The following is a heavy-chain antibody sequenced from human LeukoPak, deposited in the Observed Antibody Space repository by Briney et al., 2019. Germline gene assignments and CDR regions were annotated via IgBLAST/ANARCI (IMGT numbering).Heavy chain of an antibody. D-gene: IGHD4-17*01. CDR3: ARKMYGDYRSDAFDI. J-gene: IGHJ3*02. CDR1: GFTFSSYS. Sequence: GGSLRLSCAASGFTFSSYSMNWVRQAPGKGLEWVSSISSSSSYIYYADSVKGRFTISRDNAKNSLYLQMNSLRAEDTAVYYCARKMYGDYRSDAFDIWGQGTMVTVSS. CDR2: ISSSSSYI. V-gene: IGHV3-21*01.